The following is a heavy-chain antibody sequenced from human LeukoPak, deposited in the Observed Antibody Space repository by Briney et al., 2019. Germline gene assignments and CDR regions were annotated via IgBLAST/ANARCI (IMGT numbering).Heavy chain of an antibody. Sequence: QAGGSLRLSCAASGFTFSSYGMSWVRQAPGKGLEWVSYISGSDTTTHYADSVKGRFTISRDNSKNTLYLQMNSLRAEDTAVYFCAEDQVVPFDYWGQGTLVTVSS. CDR3: AEDQVVPFDY. CDR2: ISGSDTTT. V-gene: IGHV3-23*01. J-gene: IGHJ4*02. CDR1: GFTFSSYG. D-gene: IGHD2-2*01.